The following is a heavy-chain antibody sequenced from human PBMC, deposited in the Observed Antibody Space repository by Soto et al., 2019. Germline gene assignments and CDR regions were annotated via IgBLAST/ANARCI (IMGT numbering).Heavy chain of an antibody. J-gene: IGHJ3*02. Sequence: SVKVSCKASGGTFSSYSISWVRQAPGQGLEWMGGIIPIFGTANYAQKFQGRVTITADESTSTAYMELSSLRSEDTAVYYCARSPSDYYDSSGYYGAFDIWGQGTMVTVSS. CDR1: GGTFSSYS. CDR3: ARSPSDYYDSSGYYGAFDI. V-gene: IGHV1-69*13. CDR2: IIPIFGTA. D-gene: IGHD3-22*01.